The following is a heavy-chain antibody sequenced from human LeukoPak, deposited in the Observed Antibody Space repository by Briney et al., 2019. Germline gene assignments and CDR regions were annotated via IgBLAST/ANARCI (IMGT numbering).Heavy chain of an antibody. Sequence: PSETLSLPRGVYGGSFSGYCWSWIPQPPGKGLEGCGEGRQTGRGRTNYNPSLKSRVTISVDTSKDQFALELTSVTAADTAMYYGARVPLYWQDSFDFWGQGTLVTVSS. CDR1: GGSFSGYC. D-gene: IGHD2-8*02. CDR2: GRQTGRGRT. CDR3: ARVPLYWQDSFDF. J-gene: IGHJ4*02. V-gene: IGHV4-34*01.